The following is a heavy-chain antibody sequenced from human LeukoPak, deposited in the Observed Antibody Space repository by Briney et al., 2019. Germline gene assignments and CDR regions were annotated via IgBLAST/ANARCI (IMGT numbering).Heavy chain of an antibody. V-gene: IGHV4-38-2*02. Sequence: SETLSLTCAVSGYSLSSGYYWGWIRQPPGKGLEWIGSIYHSGSTYYNPSLKSRVTISVDTSKNQFSLKLSSVTAADTGVYYCAIEDDFWTGYPYYYYMDVWGKGTTVTVSS. CDR3: AIEDDFWTGYPYYYYMDV. CDR2: IYHSGST. CDR1: GYSLSSGYY. J-gene: IGHJ6*03. D-gene: IGHD3/OR15-3a*01.